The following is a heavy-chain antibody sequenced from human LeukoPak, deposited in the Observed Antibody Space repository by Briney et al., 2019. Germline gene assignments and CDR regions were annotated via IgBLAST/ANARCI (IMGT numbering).Heavy chain of an antibody. CDR1: GGSITSYY. Sequence: PSETLSLTCSVSGGSITSYYWSWLRQPPGKGLEWIGYIYYSGSTSYNPSLKSRVTMSVDTSKNQFSLKLSSVTAADTAVYYCARHKPEMATKTLDYWSQGTLVTVSS. V-gene: IGHV4-59*08. D-gene: IGHD5-24*01. CDR2: IYYSGST. J-gene: IGHJ4*02. CDR3: ARHKPEMATKTLDY.